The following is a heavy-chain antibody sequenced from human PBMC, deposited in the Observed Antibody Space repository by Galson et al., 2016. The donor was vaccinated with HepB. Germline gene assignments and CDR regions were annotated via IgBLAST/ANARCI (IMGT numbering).Heavy chain of an antibody. CDR2: INHDGSEI. D-gene: IGHD6-13*01. Sequence: SLRLSCATTTFAFSRTRMTWVRQAPGKGLEWVANINHDGSEIHYVDSVKGRFTFSRDNAKNSLYLEMNSLRVEDTAVYYCAEGGWSSSWYWRNWGQGTLVTVSS. J-gene: IGHJ4*02. V-gene: IGHV3-7*01. CDR1: TFAFSRTR. CDR3: AEGGWSSSWYWRN.